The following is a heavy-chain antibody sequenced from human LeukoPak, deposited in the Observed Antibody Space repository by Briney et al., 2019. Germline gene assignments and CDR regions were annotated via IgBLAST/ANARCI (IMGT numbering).Heavy chain of an antibody. D-gene: IGHD3-22*01. CDR1: GFTFSSYW. CDR3: ASQYYYDSSGYYRRDAFDI. CDR2: IKQDGSEK. V-gene: IGHV3-7*01. Sequence: QPGGSLRLSCAASGFTFSSYWTSWVRQAPGKGLEWVANIKQDGSEKYYVDSVKGRFTISRDNAKNSLYLQMNSLRAEDTAVYYCASQYYYDSSGYYRRDAFDIWGQGTMVTVSS. J-gene: IGHJ3*02.